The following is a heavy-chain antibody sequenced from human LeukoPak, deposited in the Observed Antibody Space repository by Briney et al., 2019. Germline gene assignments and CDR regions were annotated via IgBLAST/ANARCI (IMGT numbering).Heavy chain of an antibody. Sequence: GGSLRLSCAASGFTFSTYGMHWVRQAPGKGLEWVAVIWYDGSNIYYADSVKGRFTISRDNSKNTLYLQMNNLRVEDTAVYYCARVLGSSRSGWFDPWGQGTLVTVSS. J-gene: IGHJ5*02. D-gene: IGHD6-13*01. V-gene: IGHV3-33*01. CDR2: IWYDGSNI. CDR3: ARVLGSSRSGWFDP. CDR1: GFTFSTYG.